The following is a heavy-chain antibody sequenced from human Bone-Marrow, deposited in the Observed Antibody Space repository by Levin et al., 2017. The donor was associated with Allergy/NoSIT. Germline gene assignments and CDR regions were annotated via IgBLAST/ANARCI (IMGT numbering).Heavy chain of an antibody. CDR2: IYYSGST. CDR1: GGSISSSSYY. D-gene: IGHD2-15*01. Sequence: SETLSLTCTVSGGSISSSSYYWGWIRQPPGKGLEWIGSIYYSGSTYYNPSLKSRVTISVDTSKNQFSLKLSSVTAADTAVYYCARLDIVVVVAAKDPPPGAFDIWGQGTMVTVSS. J-gene: IGHJ3*02. CDR3: ARLDIVVVVAAKDPPPGAFDI. V-gene: IGHV4-39*01.